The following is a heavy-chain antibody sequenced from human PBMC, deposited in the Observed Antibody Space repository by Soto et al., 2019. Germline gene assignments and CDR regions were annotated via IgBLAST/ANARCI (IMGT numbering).Heavy chain of an antibody. CDR3: AKAGYGGYDSWGLPRRSGGHYFDY. CDR2: ISWDGGST. V-gene: IGHV3-43*01. J-gene: IGHJ4*02. CDR1: GFTFDDYT. D-gene: IGHD5-12*01. Sequence: GGSLRLSCAASGFTFDDYTMHWVRQAPGKGLEWVSLISWDGGSTYYADSVKGRFTISRDNSKNSLYLQMNSLRTEDTALFYCAKAGYGGYDSWGLPRRSGGHYFDYWGQGTLVTVSS.